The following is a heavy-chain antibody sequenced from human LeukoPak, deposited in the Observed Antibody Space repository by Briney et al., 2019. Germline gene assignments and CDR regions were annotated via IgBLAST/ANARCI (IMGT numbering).Heavy chain of an antibody. CDR3: ARSSSTSCSFDY. D-gene: IGHD2-2*01. J-gene: IGHJ4*02. V-gene: IGHV4-38-2*02. Sequence: PSETLSLTCTVSGYSISSGYYWGWIRQPPGKGLEWIGSIYHSGSTYYNPSLKSRVTISVDTSKNRFSLKLSSVTAADTAVYYCARSSSTSCSFDYWGQGTLVTVSS. CDR2: IYHSGST. CDR1: GYSISSGYY.